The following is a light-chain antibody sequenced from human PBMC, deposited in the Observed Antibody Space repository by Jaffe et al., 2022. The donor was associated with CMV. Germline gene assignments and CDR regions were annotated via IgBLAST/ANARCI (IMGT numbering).Light chain of an antibody. CDR1: QDISIW. Sequence: DIQMIQSPSTLSASVGDRVTITCRASQDISIWLAWYQQKPGKAPDLLIYKASTLDSGVPSRFSGSGSGTEFTLTISSLQPDDFATYYCQQYSRSSITFGGGTTVEIK. J-gene: IGKJ4*01. V-gene: IGKV1-5*03. CDR3: QQYSRSSIT. CDR2: KAS.